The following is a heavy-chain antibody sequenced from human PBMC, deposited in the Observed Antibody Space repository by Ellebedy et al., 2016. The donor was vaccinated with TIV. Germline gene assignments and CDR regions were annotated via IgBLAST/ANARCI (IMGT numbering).Heavy chain of an antibody. CDR1: GYTLTELS. CDR2: FHPEDGET. D-gene: IGHD3-10*01. V-gene: IGHV1-24*01. J-gene: IGHJ5*02. Sequence: AASVKVSCKVSGYTLTELSIHWVRQAPGKGLEWMGGFHPEDGETIYAQRLQGRVTMTTDTSTSTAYMELRSLRSDDTAVYYCARDYHGSGSYLFDPWGQGTLVTVSS. CDR3: ARDYHGSGSYLFDP.